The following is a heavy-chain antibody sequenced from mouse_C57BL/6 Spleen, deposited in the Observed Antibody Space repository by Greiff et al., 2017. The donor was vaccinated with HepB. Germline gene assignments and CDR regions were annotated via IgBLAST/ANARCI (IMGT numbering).Heavy chain of an antibody. J-gene: IGHJ2*01. Sequence: EVKLMESGGGLVKPGGSLKLSCAASGFTFSDYGMHWVRQAPEKGLEWVAYISSGSSTIYYADTVKGRFTISRDNAKNTLFLQMTSLRSEDTAMYYWARNYYGSSRGYYFDYWGQGTTLTVSS. V-gene: IGHV5-17*01. D-gene: IGHD1-1*01. CDR3: ARNYYGSSRGYYFDY. CDR2: ISSGSSTI. CDR1: GFTFSDYG.